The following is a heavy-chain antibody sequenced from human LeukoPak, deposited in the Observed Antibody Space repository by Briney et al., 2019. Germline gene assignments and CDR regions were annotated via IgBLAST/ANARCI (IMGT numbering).Heavy chain of an antibody. CDR2: ISHSGST. CDR1: GGSVSGYH. Sequence: SSETLSLTCAVYGGSVSGYHWSWIRQPPGKGLEWIGEISHSGSTTYNPSLKSRVTISIDTFRNQFSLKLRSVTAADTAVYFCARVWYYGSGRSSDLYYYYYMDIWGKGTTVTVSS. CDR3: ARVWYYGSGRSSDLYYYYYMDI. V-gene: IGHV4-34*01. D-gene: IGHD3-10*01. J-gene: IGHJ6*03.